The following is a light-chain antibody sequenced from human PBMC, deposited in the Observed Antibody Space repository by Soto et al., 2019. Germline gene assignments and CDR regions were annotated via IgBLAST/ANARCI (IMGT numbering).Light chain of an antibody. V-gene: IGLV1-44*01. CDR3: ATWDDSLNARWV. CDR2: NNN. CDR1: RSNIGNNA. J-gene: IGLJ3*02. Sequence: QSVLTQPPSASGTPGQRVTISCSGSRSNIGNNAVTWYQQFPGTAPKLLIYNNNQRPSGVPDRFSGSKSGTSASLAISGLQSEDEADYYSATWDDSLNARWVFGGGTKLTV.